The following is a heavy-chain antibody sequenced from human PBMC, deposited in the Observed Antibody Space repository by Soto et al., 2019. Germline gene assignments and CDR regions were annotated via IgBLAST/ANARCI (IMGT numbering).Heavy chain of an antibody. D-gene: IGHD6-13*01. J-gene: IGHJ4*02. CDR2: IYYSGST. Sequence: PSETLSLTCTVSGGSISSYYWSWIRQPPGKGLEWIGYIYYSGSTNYNPSLKSRVTISVDTSKNQFSLKLSSVTAADTAVYYCAISSYSSSWYPKTLDYWGQGTLVTVSS. CDR1: GGSISSYY. CDR3: AISSYSSSWYPKTLDY. V-gene: IGHV4-59*08.